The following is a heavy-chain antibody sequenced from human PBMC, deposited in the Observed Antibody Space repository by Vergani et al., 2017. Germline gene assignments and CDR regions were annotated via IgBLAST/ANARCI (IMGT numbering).Heavy chain of an antibody. J-gene: IGHJ6*03. CDR3: VYRKTECGTTGCFFPCYYYYYMDV. D-gene: IGHD1/OR15-1a*01. Sequence: QITLKESGPTLVKPTQTLTLTCTFSGFSLNTRGVSVAWIRQPPGKALDWLALIYWNDDQHYSPSLNNRVTITKDTSKNQVDLTMNNMDYVDTGTYYCVYRKTECGTTGCFFPCYYYYYMDVWGKGTTVTVSS. CDR1: GFSLNTRGVS. V-gene: IGHV2-5*04. CDR2: IYWNDDQ.